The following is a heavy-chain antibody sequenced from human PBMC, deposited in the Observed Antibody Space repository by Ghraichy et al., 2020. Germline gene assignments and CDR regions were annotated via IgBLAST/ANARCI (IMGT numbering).Heavy chain of an antibody. Sequence: GGSLRLSCAASGFTFSNAWMSWVRHAPGKGLEWVCRIKSKTDGGTTDYAAPVKGRFTISRDDSKNTLYLQMNSLKTEDTAVYYCLGGGATGFDPWGQGTLVTVSS. CDR2: IKSKTDGGTT. D-gene: IGHD1-26*01. J-gene: IGHJ5*02. CDR1: GFTFSNAW. CDR3: LGGGATGFDP. V-gene: IGHV3-15*01.